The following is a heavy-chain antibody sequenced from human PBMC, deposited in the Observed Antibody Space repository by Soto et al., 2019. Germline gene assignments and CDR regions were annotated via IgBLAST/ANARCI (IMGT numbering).Heavy chain of an antibody. CDR2: MSYDGSST. D-gene: IGHD6-13*01. CDR1: GFTFSNYG. V-gene: IGHV3-30*18. J-gene: IGHJ4*02. CDR3: AKVLEQRLVRMGFDY. Sequence: GGSLRLSCAASGFTFSNYGVHWVRQAPGKGLEWVAVMSYDGSSTYYADSVKGRFTISRDNSKNTLYLQMNSLRVEDTAVYYCAKVLEQRLVRMGFDYWGQGTLVTVSS.